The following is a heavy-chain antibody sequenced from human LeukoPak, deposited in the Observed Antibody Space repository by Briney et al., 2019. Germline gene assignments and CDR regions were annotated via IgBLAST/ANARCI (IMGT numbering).Heavy chain of an antibody. V-gene: IGHV3-30*03. D-gene: IGHD3-22*01. J-gene: IGHJ6*02. CDR1: GFTFSSYG. CDR2: ISYDGSNK. CDR3: ARDPFTYYYDSSGLTGMDV. Sequence: PGRSLRLSCAASGFTFSSYGMHWVRQAPGKGLEWVAVISYDGSNKYYADSVKGRFTISRDNSKNTLYLQMNSLRAEDTAVYYCARDPFTYYYDSSGLTGMDVWGQGTTVTVSS.